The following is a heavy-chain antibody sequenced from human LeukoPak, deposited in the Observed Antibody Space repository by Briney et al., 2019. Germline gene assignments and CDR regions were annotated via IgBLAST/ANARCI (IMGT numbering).Heavy chain of an antibody. D-gene: IGHD2-21*02. V-gene: IGHV3-53*01. CDR3: ASKWYCGGDCYYQIDF. CDR2: IYSGGST. J-gene: IGHJ4*02. CDR1: GFTVSSNY. Sequence: GGSLRLSCAASGFTVSSNYMSWVRQAPGKGLEWVSVIYSGGSTYYADSVKGRFTVSRDNSKNTLYLQMNSLRAEDTAVYYCASKWYCGGDCYYQIDFWGQGTLVTVSS.